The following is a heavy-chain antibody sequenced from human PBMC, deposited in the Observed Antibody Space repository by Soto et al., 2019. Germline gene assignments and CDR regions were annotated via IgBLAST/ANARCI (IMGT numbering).Heavy chain of an antibody. CDR2: VSHDGRKT. Sequence: GGSLRLSCAASGFTFSDYAMHWVRQAPGKGLEWVAVVSHDGRKTYYVDSVKGRFTISRDNAKNTLYLQMNSLRAEDTAVYYCARFYYDSSGYLPSPYYYYYGMDVWGQGTTVTVSS. CDR1: GFTFSDYA. D-gene: IGHD3-22*01. J-gene: IGHJ6*02. V-gene: IGHV3-33*08. CDR3: ARFYYDSSGYLPSPYYYYYGMDV.